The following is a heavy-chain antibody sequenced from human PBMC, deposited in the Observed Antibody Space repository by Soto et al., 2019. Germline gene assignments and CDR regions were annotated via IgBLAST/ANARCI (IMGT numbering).Heavy chain of an antibody. CDR1: GFTFSSYA. CDR2: ISYDGSNK. V-gene: IGHV3-30-3*01. CDR3: AIGCGYSYGYHY. D-gene: IGHD5-18*01. J-gene: IGHJ4*02. Sequence: QVQLVESGGGVVQPGRSLRLSCPASGFTFSSYAMHWVRQAPGKGLEWVAVISYDGSNKYYADSVKGRFTISRDNSKNRLYLQMNSLRAGDTAVYYCAIGCGYSYGYHYWCQGTLVTVSS.